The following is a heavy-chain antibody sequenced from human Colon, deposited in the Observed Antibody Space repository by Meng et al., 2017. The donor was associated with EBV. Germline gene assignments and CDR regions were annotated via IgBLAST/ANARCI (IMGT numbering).Heavy chain of an antibody. Sequence: HVQLQESGPGPVKPRQTLSLTGTVSGGSVSSGGYYWTWIRQHPGKGLEWFGHIYYSGSTFYNPSLKRRVIISIDTSKNQFSLNLRSVTAADTAVYYCARVSSGWDYFDYWGQGTLVTVSS. J-gene: IGHJ4*02. CDR2: IYYSGST. CDR3: ARVSSGWDYFDY. CDR1: GGSVSSGGYY. V-gene: IGHV4-31*03. D-gene: IGHD6-19*01.